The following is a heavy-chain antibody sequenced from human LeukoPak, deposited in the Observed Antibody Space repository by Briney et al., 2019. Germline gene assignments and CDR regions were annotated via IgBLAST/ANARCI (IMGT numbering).Heavy chain of an antibody. J-gene: IGHJ4*02. Sequence: GGSLRLSCAASGFTFSSSAMSWVRQAPGKGLEWVAVISYDGSNKYYADSVKGRFTISRDNSKNTLYLQMNSLRAEDTAVYYCARDRDHSGCPDYWGQGTLVTVSS. D-gene: IGHD6-19*01. CDR3: ARDRDHSGCPDY. CDR2: ISYDGSNK. V-gene: IGHV3-30-3*01. CDR1: GFTFSSSA.